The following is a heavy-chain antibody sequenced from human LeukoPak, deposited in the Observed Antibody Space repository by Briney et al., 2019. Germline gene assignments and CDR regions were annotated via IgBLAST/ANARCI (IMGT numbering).Heavy chain of an antibody. J-gene: IGHJ6*02. CDR1: GGTFSSYA. D-gene: IGHD6-19*01. CDR3: ARDPSVAVAVYYYYGMDV. V-gene: IGHV1-69*04. CDR2: IIPILGIA. Sequence: SVKVSCRASGGTFSSYAISWVRHAPGQGLEWMGRIIPILGIANYAQKFQGRVTITADKSTSTAYMELSSLRSEDTAVYYCARDPSVAVAVYYYYGMDVWGQGTTVTVSS.